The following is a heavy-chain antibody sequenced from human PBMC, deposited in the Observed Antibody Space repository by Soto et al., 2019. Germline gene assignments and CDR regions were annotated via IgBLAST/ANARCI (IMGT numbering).Heavy chain of an antibody. CDR3: ARVRAAAGINDY. CDR2: ISAYNGNT. V-gene: IGHV1-18*01. J-gene: IGHJ4*02. CDR1: GYTFTSYG. D-gene: IGHD6-13*01. Sequence: ASVKVSCKASGYTFTSYGISWVRQAPGQGLEWMGWISAYNGNTNYAQKLQGRVTMTTDTSTSTACMELRSLRSDDTAVYYCARVRAAAGINDYWGQGTLVTVSS.